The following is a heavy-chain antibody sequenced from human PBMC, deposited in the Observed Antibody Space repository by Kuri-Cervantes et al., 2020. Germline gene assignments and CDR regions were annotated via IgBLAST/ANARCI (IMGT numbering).Heavy chain of an antibody. CDR1: GGSISGYY. CDR2: IYYSGST. CDR3: ARFPYYYMDV. Sequence: SETLSLTCTVSGGSISGYYWSWIRQPPGKGLEWIGYIYYSGSTNYNPSLKSRVTISLDTSKNQFSLKLSSVTAADTAVYYCARFPYYYMDVWGQGTLVTVSS. J-gene: IGHJ6*03. V-gene: IGHV4-59*13.